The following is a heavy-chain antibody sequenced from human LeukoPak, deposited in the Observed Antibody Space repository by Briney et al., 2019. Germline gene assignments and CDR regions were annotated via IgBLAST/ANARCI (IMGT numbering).Heavy chain of an antibody. J-gene: IGHJ4*02. D-gene: IGHD2-21*01. CDR1: GGSITRGGYY. CDR3: GRELLDAQTSGSY. Sequence: SETLSLTCTLSGGSITRGGYYWSWIREHPGKGLQLIGEVHRSGSTNYTPSVKWRATISIDRSKDQISLDLTSVTAADRAVYYCGRELLDAQTSGSYWGQGIVVTV. CDR2: VHRSGST. V-gene: IGHV4-31*03.